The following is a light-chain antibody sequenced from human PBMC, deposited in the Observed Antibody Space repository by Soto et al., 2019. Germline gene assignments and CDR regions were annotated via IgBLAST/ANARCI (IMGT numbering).Light chain of an antibody. CDR3: SSYTSSSTLV. V-gene: IGLV2-14*01. CDR2: EVS. J-gene: IGLJ2*01. Sequence: QSALTQPASVSGSPGQSITISCTGTSSDVGGYNYVSWYQQHPGKAPKLMISEVSNRPSGVSNRFSGSNSGNTASLTISGLQAEYEADYYCSSYTSSSTLVFGGGTKLTVL. CDR1: SSDVGGYNY.